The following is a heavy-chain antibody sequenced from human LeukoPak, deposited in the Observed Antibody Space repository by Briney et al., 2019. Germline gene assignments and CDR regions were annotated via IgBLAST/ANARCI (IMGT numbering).Heavy chain of an antibody. V-gene: IGHV4-59*08. CDR2: LYYSGST. CDR3: ARHVPGGFGENPFDY. D-gene: IGHD3-10*01. Sequence: RSSETLSLTCTVSGGSISSYYWSWIRQPPGKGLEWIGYLYYSGSTNYDPSLKSRVTISVDTSKNQFSLNLSSVTAADTAVYYCARHVPGGFGENPFDYWGQGTLVTVPS. CDR1: GGSISSYY. J-gene: IGHJ4*02.